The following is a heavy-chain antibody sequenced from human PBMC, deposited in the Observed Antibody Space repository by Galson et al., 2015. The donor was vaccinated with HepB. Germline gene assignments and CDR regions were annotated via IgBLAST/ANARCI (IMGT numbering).Heavy chain of an antibody. CDR2: ISHDGSKK. Sequence: SLRLSCAASGFTFSRYGMHWVRQAPGKGLEWVAVISHDGSKKDYADSVKGRFSISRDNSKNTLSLDMTSLKSEDTAVYFCVKDGAGAVGGFLEDWGQGTLVGVSS. CDR1: GFTFSRYG. J-gene: IGHJ4*02. D-gene: IGHD6-19*01. V-gene: IGHV3-30*18. CDR3: VKDGAGAVGGFLED.